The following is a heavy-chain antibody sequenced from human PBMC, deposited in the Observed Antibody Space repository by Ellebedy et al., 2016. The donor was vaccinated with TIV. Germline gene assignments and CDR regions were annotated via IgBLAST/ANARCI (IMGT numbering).Heavy chain of an antibody. CDR2: SCYSGST. J-gene: IGHJ6*02. CDR1: GGSISSGGYS. V-gene: IGHV4-31*11. Sequence: SETLSLTCAVSGGSISSGGYSWNWIRQPPGKGLEWIGYSCYSGSTYYGPSLKSRVTISEDTSKNQFSLKLSSVTAADTAVYYCARVIAVAGTYYYGMDVWGQGTTVTVSS. D-gene: IGHD6-19*01. CDR3: ARVIAVAGTYYYGMDV.